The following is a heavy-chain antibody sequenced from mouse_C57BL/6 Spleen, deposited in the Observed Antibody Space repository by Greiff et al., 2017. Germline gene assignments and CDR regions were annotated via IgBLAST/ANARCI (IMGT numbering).Heavy chain of an antibody. V-gene: IGHV1-50*01. J-gene: IGHJ2*01. CDR3: ARRGLYDGYYPDY. Sequence: QVQLQQPGAELVKPGALVKLSCKASGYTFTSYWMQWVKQRPGQGLEWIGEIDPSDSYTNYNQKFKGKATLTVDTSSSTAYMQLSSLTSEDSAVYYCARRGLYDGYYPDYWGQGTTLTVSS. CDR2: IDPSDSYT. CDR1: GYTFTSYW. D-gene: IGHD2-3*01.